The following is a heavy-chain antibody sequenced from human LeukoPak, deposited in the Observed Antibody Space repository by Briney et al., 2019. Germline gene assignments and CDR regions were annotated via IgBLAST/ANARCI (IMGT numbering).Heavy chain of an antibody. J-gene: IGHJ6*03. CDR3: ARGSIAAHPDYMDV. CDR2: INHSGST. V-gene: IGHV4-34*01. Sequence: SETLSLTCAVYGGSFSGYYWSWIRQPPGKGLEWIGEINHSGSTNYNPSLKSRVTISVDTSKNQFSLKLSSVTAADTAVYYCARGSIAAHPDYMDVWGKGTTVTVSS. D-gene: IGHD6-6*01. CDR1: GGSFSGYY.